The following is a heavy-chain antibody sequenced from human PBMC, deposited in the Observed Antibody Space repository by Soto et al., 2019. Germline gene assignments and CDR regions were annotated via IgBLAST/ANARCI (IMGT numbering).Heavy chain of an antibody. Sequence: QVQLVQSGAEVKKPGSSVKVSCKASGGTFSSYAISWVRQAPGQGLEWMGGIIPIFGTANYAQKFQGRVTITADKSTSTAYMELSSPRSEDSAVYYCAIDRGSSGYYYTSLGMDVWGQGTTVTVSS. CDR3: AIDRGSSGYYYTSLGMDV. J-gene: IGHJ6*02. CDR1: GGTFSSYA. D-gene: IGHD3-22*01. V-gene: IGHV1-69*06. CDR2: IIPIFGTA.